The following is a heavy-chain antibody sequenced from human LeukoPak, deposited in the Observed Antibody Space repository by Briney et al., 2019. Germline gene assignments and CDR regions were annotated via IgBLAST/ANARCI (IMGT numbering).Heavy chain of an antibody. D-gene: IGHD3-22*01. CDR1: GGSFSRYA. CDR2: IIPIFGTA. CDR3: ARGSGETGGYYYVY. Sequence: SVKVSCKASGGSFSRYAISWVRQAPGQGLEWMGGIIPIFGTANYAQKFQGRVTITADESTRTAYMELRTLKSEDTAIYYCARGSGETGGYYYVYWGRGTPVTVSS. J-gene: IGHJ4*02. V-gene: IGHV1-69*01.